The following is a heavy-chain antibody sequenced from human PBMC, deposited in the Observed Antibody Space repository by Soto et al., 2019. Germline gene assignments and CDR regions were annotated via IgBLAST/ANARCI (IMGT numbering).Heavy chain of an antibody. CDR3: ARPALPGYSIHFKY. J-gene: IGHJ4*02. CDR1: GYIFIDYW. Sequence: PGESLKISCKASGYIFIDYWIGWVRQIPWKGLEWMGIVYPRDSDTRYSPSFQGQVTISADRSTGTAFLQWRSLKASDTALYYCARPALPGYSIHFKYWGQGTLVIVSS. D-gene: IGHD2-15*01. CDR2: VYPRDSDT. V-gene: IGHV5-51*01.